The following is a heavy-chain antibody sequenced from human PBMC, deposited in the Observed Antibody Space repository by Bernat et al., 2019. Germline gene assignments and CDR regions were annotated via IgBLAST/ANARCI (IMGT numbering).Heavy chain of an antibody. V-gene: IGHV5-10-1*03. CDR2: IDPSDSYT. J-gene: IGHJ4*02. CDR3: SRGDSSGYYYVDLDY. CDR1: GYSFTSYW. Sequence: EVQLVQSGAEVKKPGESLRISCKGSGYSFTSYWISWVRQMPGKGLEWMGRIDPSDSYTNYSPSFQGHVTISADKSISTSYLQWSSLKASDTAMYYCSRGDSSGYYYVDLDYWGQGTLVTVSS. D-gene: IGHD3-22*01.